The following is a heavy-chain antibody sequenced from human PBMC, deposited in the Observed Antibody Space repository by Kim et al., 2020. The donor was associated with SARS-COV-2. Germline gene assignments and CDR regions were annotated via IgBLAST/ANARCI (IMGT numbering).Heavy chain of an antibody. CDR3: ARDADLRYFDWLSEHDGMDV. J-gene: IGHJ6*02. D-gene: IGHD3-9*01. CDR1: GFTFSSYG. CDR2: IWYDGSNK. V-gene: IGHV3-33*01. Sequence: GGSLRLSCAASGFTFSSYGMHWVRQAPGKGLEWVAVIWYDGSNKYYADSVKGRFTISRDNSKNTLYLQMNSLRAEDTAVYYCARDADLRYFDWLSEHDGMDVWGQGTTVTVSS.